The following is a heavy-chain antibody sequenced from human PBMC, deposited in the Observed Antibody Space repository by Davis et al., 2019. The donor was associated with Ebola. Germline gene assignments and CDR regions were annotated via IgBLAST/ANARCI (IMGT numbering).Heavy chain of an antibody. V-gene: IGHV3-21*01. CDR3: AREGWTTVTTFGWFDP. J-gene: IGHJ5*02. Sequence: GESLKISCAASGFTFSSYSMNWVRQAPGKGLEWVSSISSSSSYIYYADSVKGRFTISRDNAKNSLYLQMNSLRAEDTAVYYCAREGWTTVTTFGWFDPWGQGTLVTVSS. CDR2: ISSSSSYI. D-gene: IGHD4-17*01. CDR1: GFTFSSYS.